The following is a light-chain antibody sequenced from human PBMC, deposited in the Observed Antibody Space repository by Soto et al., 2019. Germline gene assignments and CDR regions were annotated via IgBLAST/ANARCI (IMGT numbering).Light chain of an antibody. CDR3: LQDQSYWT. CDR1: QSISRQ. Sequence: DLQMTQSPSTLSASVGDRVSITCRASQSISRQLAWYQQKPGKAPNLLIYQASNLETGVTSRFTGSGSGTEFALTISSLQPEDLATYYCLQDQSYWTFGQGTKVVVK. CDR2: QAS. V-gene: IGKV1-5*03. J-gene: IGKJ1*01.